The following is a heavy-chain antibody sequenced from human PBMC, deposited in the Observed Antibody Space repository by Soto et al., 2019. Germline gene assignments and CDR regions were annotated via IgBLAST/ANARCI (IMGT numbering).Heavy chain of an antibody. V-gene: IGHV1-8*01. CDR1: GYTFTSYD. Sequence: QVQLVQSGAEVKKPGASVKVSCKASGYTFTSYDINWVRQATGQGLEWMGWVNPNSGNTGYAQKFQGRVTMTSNTSISTAYMELSCLRSEDTAVYYCARGQKITIFGVVIIPVYYSYYMDVWGKGTTVTVSS. J-gene: IGHJ6*03. CDR2: VNPNSGNT. CDR3: ARGQKITIFGVVIIPVYYSYYMDV. D-gene: IGHD3-3*01.